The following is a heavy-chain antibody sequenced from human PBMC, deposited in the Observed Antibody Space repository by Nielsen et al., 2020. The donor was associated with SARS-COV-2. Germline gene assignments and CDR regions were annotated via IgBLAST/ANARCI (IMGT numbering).Heavy chain of an antibody. CDR1: GFIFSNYW. CDR2: IRQDASEK. CDR3: ARDWSRAFDV. V-gene: IGHV3-7*01. Sequence: GGSLRLSCVGSGFIFSNYWMSWVRQAPGKGLEWVANIRQDASEKFYVDSVKGRFTISRDNAKNSMSLQMNSLRVEDTAVYYCARDWSRAFDVWGQGTMVTVSS. J-gene: IGHJ3*01.